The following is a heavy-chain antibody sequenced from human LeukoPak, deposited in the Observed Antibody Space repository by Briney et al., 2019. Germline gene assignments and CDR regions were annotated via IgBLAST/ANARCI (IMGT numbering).Heavy chain of an antibody. Sequence: SETLSLTCTVSGASISTSAYYWGWIRQPPGKGLDWIGNIYYSGSTYYNPSLKSRVTISVDSSKNQFSLRLSSVTTADTAVYYCAKSDGYGLIDYWGQGTLVIVSS. CDR1: GASISTSAYY. V-gene: IGHV4-39*01. D-gene: IGHD5-24*01. CDR3: AKSDGYGLIDY. J-gene: IGHJ4*02. CDR2: IYYSGST.